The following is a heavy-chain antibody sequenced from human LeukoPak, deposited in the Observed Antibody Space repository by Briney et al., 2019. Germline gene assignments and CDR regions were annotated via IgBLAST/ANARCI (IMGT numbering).Heavy chain of an antibody. CDR3: VRTPPNWGFDY. CDR1: GYTFTSYY. V-gene: IGHV1-46*01. Sequence: ASVKVSCKASGYTFTSYYMHWVRQAPGQGLEWMGIINPSGGSTSYAQKFQGRVTMTSDSSISTAYMELSSLRSEDTAIYYCVRTPPNWGFDYWGQGTLVTVSS. CDR2: INPSGGST. J-gene: IGHJ4*02. D-gene: IGHD7-27*01.